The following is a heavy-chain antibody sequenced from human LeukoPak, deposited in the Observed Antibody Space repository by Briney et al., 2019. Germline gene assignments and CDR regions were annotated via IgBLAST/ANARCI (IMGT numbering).Heavy chain of an antibody. CDR2: IYYSGST. CDR1: GGSITSYY. J-gene: IGHJ6*03. CDR3: ARTRMVRGVIPSYYYMDV. D-gene: IGHD3-10*01. Sequence: SETLSLTCTFSGGSITSYYWSWIRQPPGKGLEWIGYIYYSGSTNYNPSLKSRVTISVDTSKNQFSLKLSSVTAADTAVYYCARTRMVRGVIPSYYYMDVWGKGTTVTISS. V-gene: IGHV4-59*01.